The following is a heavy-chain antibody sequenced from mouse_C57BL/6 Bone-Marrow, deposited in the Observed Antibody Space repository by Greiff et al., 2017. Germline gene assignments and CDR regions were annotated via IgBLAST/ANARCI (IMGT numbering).Heavy chain of an antibody. CDR1: GFTFSSYA. Sequence: EVQGVESGEGLVKPGGSLKLSCAASGFTFSSYAMSWVRQTPEKRLGWVAYISSGGDYIYYADTVKGRFTISRDNARNTLYRQMSSLKSEDTAMYYCTRGYYGSSLYWYFDVWGTGTTVTVSS. CDR3: TRGYYGSSLYWYFDV. J-gene: IGHJ1*03. CDR2: ISSGGDYI. V-gene: IGHV5-9-1*02. D-gene: IGHD1-1*01.